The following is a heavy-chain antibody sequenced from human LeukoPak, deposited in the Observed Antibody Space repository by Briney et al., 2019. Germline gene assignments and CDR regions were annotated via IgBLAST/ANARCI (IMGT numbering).Heavy chain of an antibody. CDR3: ARPSAVAYSSGWYRTGAFDI. V-gene: IGHV4-38-2*02. CDR2: IYHSGST. D-gene: IGHD6-19*01. Sequence: SETLSLTCTVSGYSISSGYYWGWIRQPPGKGLEWIGSIYHSGSTYYNPSLKSRVTISVDTSKNQFSLKLSSVTAADTAVYYCARPSAVAYSSGWYRTGAFDIWGQGTMVTVSS. CDR1: GYSISSGYY. J-gene: IGHJ3*02.